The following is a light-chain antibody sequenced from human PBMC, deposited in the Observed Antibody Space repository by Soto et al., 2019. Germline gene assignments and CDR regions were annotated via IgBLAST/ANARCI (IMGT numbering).Light chain of an antibody. J-gene: IGKJ1*01. CDR3: QQYSSHRT. V-gene: IGKV1-5*01. CDR1: QSVRSL. CDR2: DAS. Sequence: DIQMTQSPSTLSASLGDRVTITCRASQSVRSLLAWYQQKPGEAPKLLIYDASDLESGVPSRFSGSGSGTEFALTISNLQPEDFGTYYCQQYSSHRTFGQGTKVEVK.